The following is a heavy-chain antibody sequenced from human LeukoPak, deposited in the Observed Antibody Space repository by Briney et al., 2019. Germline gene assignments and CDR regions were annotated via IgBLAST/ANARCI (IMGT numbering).Heavy chain of an antibody. CDR1: GYTFTSYG. Sequence: ASVKVSCKASGYTFTSYGISWVRQAPGQGLEWMGWISAYNGNTNYAQKLQGRVTMTIDTSTSTAYMELRSLRSDDTAVYYCARDYTDYYDSSGYGWFDPWGQGTLVTVSS. D-gene: IGHD3-22*01. CDR3: ARDYTDYYDSSGYGWFDP. J-gene: IGHJ5*02. V-gene: IGHV1-18*01. CDR2: ISAYNGNT.